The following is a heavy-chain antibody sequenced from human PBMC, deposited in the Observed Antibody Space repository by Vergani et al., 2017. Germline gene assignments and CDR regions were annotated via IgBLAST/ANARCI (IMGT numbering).Heavy chain of an antibody. J-gene: IGHJ6*03. V-gene: IGHV3-33*01. D-gene: IGHD1-26*01. CDR3: ARDRLQWERGQGYMDV. CDR1: GFTFSSYG. Sequence: VQLLESGGGLVQPGGSLRLSCAASGFTFSSYGMHWVRQAPGKGLEWVAVIWYDGSKKYYADSVKGRFTISRDNSKNTLYLQMNSLRAEDTAVYYCARDRLQWERGQGYMDVWGKGTTVTVSS. CDR2: IWYDGSKK.